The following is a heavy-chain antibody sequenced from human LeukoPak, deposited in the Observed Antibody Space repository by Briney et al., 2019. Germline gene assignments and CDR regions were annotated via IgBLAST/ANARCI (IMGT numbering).Heavy chain of an antibody. V-gene: IGHV4-39*01. Sequence: SETLSLTCTVSGGSISSSSYYWGWIRQPPGKGLEWIGSIYYSGSTYYNPSLKSRVTISVDTSKNQFSLKLSSVTAADTAVYYCARKYGDYRGGVWFDPWGQGALVNVS. J-gene: IGHJ5*02. D-gene: IGHD4-17*01. CDR1: GGSISSSSYY. CDR2: IYYSGST. CDR3: ARKYGDYRGGVWFDP.